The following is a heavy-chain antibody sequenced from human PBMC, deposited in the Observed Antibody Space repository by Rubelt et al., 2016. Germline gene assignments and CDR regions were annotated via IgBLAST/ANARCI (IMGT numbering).Heavy chain of an antibody. V-gene: IGHV3-33*01. J-gene: IGHJ4*02. CDR3: ARGRRGYSYGRYYFDY. CDR2: IWYDGSNK. D-gene: IGHD5-18*01. Sequence: LEWVAVIWYDGSNKYYADSVKGRFTISRDNSKNTLYLQMNSLRAEDTAVYYCARGRRGYSYGRYYFDYWGQGTLVTVSS.